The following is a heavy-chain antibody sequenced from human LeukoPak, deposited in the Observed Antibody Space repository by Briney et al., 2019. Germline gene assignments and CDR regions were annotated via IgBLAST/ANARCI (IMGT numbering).Heavy chain of an antibody. CDR3: ARDRMGAILYFDS. D-gene: IGHD1-26*01. CDR1: GFTFSSYG. V-gene: IGHV3-23*01. CDR2: ITGSGGTT. Sequence: GGSLRLSCAASGFTFSSYGMSWVRQAPGKGLEWISAITGSGGTTYADSVEGRFTISRDNSKNTLYLQVNSLRAEDTAVYYCARDRMGAILYFDSWGQGTLVTVSS. J-gene: IGHJ4*02.